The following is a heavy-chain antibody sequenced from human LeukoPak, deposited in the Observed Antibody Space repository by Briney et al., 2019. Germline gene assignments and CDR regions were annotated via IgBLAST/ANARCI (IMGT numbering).Heavy chain of an antibody. CDR1: GYTFTGYY. CDR2: INPNSGGT. J-gene: IGHJ3*02. Sequence: GASVKVSCKASGYTFTGYYIHWVRQAPGQGLEWMGWINPNSGGTNYAQKFQGRVTMTRDTSISTAYMELSRLTSDETAVYYCAGAPGDFDIWGQGTMVTVCS. CDR3: AGAPGDFDI. V-gene: IGHV1-2*02.